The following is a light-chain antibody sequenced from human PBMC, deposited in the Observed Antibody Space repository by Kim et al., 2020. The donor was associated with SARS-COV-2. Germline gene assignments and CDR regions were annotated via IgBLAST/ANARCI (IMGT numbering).Light chain of an antibody. CDR3: QQYSHWPPYA. CDR1: QSVDTN. Sequence: EIVMTQSPATLSVSPGERVTLSCRASQSVDTNLAWYQQKPGQAPRLLLYGASTRATDIPARFSGGGSGTEFTLIISSLQSEDFAVYYCQQYSHWPPYAFGQWTKLEI. V-gene: IGKV3-15*01. J-gene: IGKJ2*01. CDR2: GAS.